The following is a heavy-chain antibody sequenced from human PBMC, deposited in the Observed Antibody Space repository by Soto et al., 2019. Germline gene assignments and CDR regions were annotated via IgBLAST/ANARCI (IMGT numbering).Heavy chain of an antibody. Sequence: GASVKVSCKASGYAFTDDYIHWVRQDPGQGLECMGWINPDSGDTLYAQKSQGMVTMTRDTSISTAYMELTWLRSDDTAFYYGARAHVGAMSSFDIWGQGTMVTVSS. V-gene: IGHV1-2*02. J-gene: IGHJ3*02. CDR1: GYAFTDDY. CDR2: INPDSGDT. CDR3: ARAHVGAMSSFDI. D-gene: IGHD1-26*01.